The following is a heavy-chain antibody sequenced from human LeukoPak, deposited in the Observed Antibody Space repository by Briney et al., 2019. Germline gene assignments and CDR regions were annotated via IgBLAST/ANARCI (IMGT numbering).Heavy chain of an antibody. CDR2: IKYDGSEK. Sequence: GGSLRLSGAASGFTFSSKWMSWVRQAPGKGLEWVANIKYDGSEKYCVDSVKGRFTISRDNAKNSLYLQMNSLRVEDMALYYCAKDRGYISSFFEIWGQGTLVTVSS. CDR1: GFTFSSKW. V-gene: IGHV3-7*03. CDR3: AKDRGYISSFFEI. J-gene: IGHJ4*02. D-gene: IGHD6-13*01.